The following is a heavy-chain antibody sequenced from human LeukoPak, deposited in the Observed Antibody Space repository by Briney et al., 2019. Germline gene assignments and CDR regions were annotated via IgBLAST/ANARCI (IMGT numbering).Heavy chain of an antibody. Sequence: GASVKVSCKASGYTFTGYYMHWVRQAPGQGLEWMGRIIPILGIANYAQKFQGRVTITADKSTSTAYMELSSLRSEDTAVYYCARDSAVAARPFYAFDIWGQGTMVTVSS. D-gene: IGHD6-6*01. CDR2: IIPILGIA. CDR1: GYTFTGYY. CDR3: ARDSAVAARPFYAFDI. V-gene: IGHV1-69*04. J-gene: IGHJ3*02.